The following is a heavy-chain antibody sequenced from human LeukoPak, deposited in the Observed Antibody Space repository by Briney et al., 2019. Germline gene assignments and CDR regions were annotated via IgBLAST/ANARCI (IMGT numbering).Heavy chain of an antibody. D-gene: IGHD3-3*01. J-gene: IGHJ4*02. CDR2: IKSKTNSGTT. Sequence: GGSLRLSCAASGFTFKNAWMNWVRQAPGKGLEWVGRIKSKTNSGTTDYAAPVKGRFTISRDDSKNTLYLQMNSLRAEDTAVYYCAKEGLLRFLEWFFDYWGQGTLVTVSS. CDR3: AKEGLLRFLEWFFDY. V-gene: IGHV3-15*01. CDR1: GFTFKNAW.